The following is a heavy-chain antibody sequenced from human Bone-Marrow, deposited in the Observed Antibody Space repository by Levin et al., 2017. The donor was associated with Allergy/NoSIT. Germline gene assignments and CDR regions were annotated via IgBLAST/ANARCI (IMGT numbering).Heavy chain of an antibody. V-gene: IGHV3-23*01. J-gene: IGHJ4*02. CDR3: AKDYKAYSSCHGV. Sequence: TGGSLRLSCVASGFTFSSYAMSWVRLAPGKGLEGVSAISGYGDRIYYADSVKGRFTISRDNSQHTLYLQINSLRVEDTAKYFCAKDYKAYSSCHGVRGQGTQVTVSS. D-gene: IGHD3-22*01. CDR1: GFTFSSYA. CDR2: ISGYGDRI.